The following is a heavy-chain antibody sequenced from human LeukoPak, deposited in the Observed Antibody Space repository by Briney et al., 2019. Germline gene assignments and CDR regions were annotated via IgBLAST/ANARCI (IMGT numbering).Heavy chain of an antibody. CDR3: ARRDYGVNSGEYFQH. V-gene: IGHV4-59*08. Sequence: SETLSLTCTVPGGSISSYYWSWIRQPPGKGLEWIGYIYYSGSTNYNPSLKSRVTISVDTSKNQFSLKLSSVTAADTAVYYCARRDYGVNSGEYFQHWGQGTLVTVSS. D-gene: IGHD4-23*01. J-gene: IGHJ1*01. CDR2: IYYSGST. CDR1: GGSISSYY.